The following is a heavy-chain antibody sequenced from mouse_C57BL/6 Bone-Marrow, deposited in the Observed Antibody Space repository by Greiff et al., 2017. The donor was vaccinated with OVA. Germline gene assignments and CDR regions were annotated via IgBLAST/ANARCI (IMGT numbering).Heavy chain of an antibody. D-gene: IGHD1-1*01. J-gene: IGHJ2*01. V-gene: IGHV7-3*01. CDR3: ASLLPPDY. CDR2: IRNKANAYST. Sequence: EVQLQESGGGLVQPGGSLSLSCAASGFTFTDYYMSWVRQPPGKALEWLGFIRNKANAYSTAYSVSVKGRFTISRDNSQSILYLQMNALGTEDSATYCCASLLPPDYWGQGTTLTVSS. CDR1: GFTFTDYY.